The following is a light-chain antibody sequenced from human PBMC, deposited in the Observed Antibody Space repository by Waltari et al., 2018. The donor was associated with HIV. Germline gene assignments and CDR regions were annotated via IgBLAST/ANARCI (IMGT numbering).Light chain of an antibody. CDR1: SSDVGRYNY. CDR2: EVT. Sequence: QSALTQPPSASGSPGQSVTISCTGSSSDVGRYNYVSWYQQHPGKAPTLMIYEVTKRPSGVPARFAGSKSGNTSSLTVSGLRAEDEADYYCSSYPGSFPWGFGGGTTLPVL. V-gene: IGLV2-8*01. CDR3: SSYPGSFPWG. J-gene: IGLJ3*02.